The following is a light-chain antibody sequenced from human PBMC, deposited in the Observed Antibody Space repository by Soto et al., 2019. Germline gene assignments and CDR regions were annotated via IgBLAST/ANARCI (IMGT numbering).Light chain of an antibody. CDR3: CSYAGSSTYV. CDR2: EGG. CDR1: SSDVGSYNF. Sequence: QSVLTQPASVSGSPGQSITISCTGASSDVGSYNFVSWFQQHPGKAPKLIIYEGGKRPSGVSNRFSGSKSGNTASLTISGLQAEDEAGYYCCSYAGSSTYVFGIGTKVTIL. J-gene: IGLJ1*01. V-gene: IGLV2-23*01.